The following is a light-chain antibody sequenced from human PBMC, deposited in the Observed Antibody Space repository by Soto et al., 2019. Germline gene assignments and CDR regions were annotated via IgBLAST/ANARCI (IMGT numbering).Light chain of an antibody. V-gene: IGLV2-11*01. CDR1: SSDVGGYNY. Sequence: QSALTQPRSVSGSPGQSVTISCTGTSSDVGGYNYVSWYQQHPGKAPKRIIYDVRLRPSGVPDRFSGSKSGNTASLTISGLQAEDESDYYCCSYAGSPWVFGGGTKVTVL. J-gene: IGLJ3*02. CDR3: CSYAGSPWV. CDR2: DVR.